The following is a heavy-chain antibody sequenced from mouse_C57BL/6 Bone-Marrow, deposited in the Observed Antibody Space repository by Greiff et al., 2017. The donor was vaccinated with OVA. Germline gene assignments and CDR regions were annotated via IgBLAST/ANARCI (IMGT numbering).Heavy chain of an antibody. CDR3: ARGEPYDYDEGWAMDY. D-gene: IGHD2-4*01. CDR2: IYPRSGNT. Sequence: QVQLQQSGAELARPGASVKLSCKASGYTFTSYGISWVKQRTGQGLEWIGEIYPRSGNTYYNEKFKGKATLTADKSSSTAYMELRSLTSEDSAVYVCARGEPYDYDEGWAMDYWGQGTSVTVSS. CDR1: GYTFTSYG. V-gene: IGHV1-81*01. J-gene: IGHJ4*01.